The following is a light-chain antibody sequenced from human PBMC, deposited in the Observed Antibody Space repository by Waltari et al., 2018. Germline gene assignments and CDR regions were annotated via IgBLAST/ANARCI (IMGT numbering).Light chain of an antibody. CDR3: QQFHSLLT. CDR1: QDINKY. J-gene: IGKJ4*01. Sequence: DIQMTQSPSSQSASVGDSVTITCQASQDINKYLNWYQQKPGKAPKLLIYDASNLETGVPSRFGGSGSGTTFTFTISSLQPEDIATYYCQQFHSLLTFGGGTKVEIK. CDR2: DAS. V-gene: IGKV1-33*01.